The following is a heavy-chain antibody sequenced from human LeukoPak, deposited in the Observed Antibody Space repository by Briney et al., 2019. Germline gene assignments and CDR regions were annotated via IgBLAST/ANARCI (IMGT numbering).Heavy chain of an antibody. CDR2: MNPNSGNT. CDR1: GYTFTSYD. D-gene: IGHD6-19*01. V-gene: IGHV1-8*01. Sequence: ASVKVSCKASGYTFTSYDINWVRQATGQGLEWMGWMNPNSGNTGYAQKFQGRVTITTDESTSTAYMELSSLRSEDTAVYYCARGPSPYAVAGIFDYWGQGTLVTVSS. J-gene: IGHJ4*02. CDR3: ARGPSPYAVAGIFDY.